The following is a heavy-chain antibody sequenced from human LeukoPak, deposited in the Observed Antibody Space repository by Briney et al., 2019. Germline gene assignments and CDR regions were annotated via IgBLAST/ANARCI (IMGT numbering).Heavy chain of an antibody. J-gene: IGHJ6*04. Sequence: GGSLRLSCAASGFTFSHYYMTWVRQAPGKGLEWVSSISGSSGYIFYADSVKGRFTISRDNAKNSLYLQMNSLRAEDTAVYYCAELGITMIGGVWGKGTTVTISS. D-gene: IGHD3-10*02. CDR3: AELGITMIGGV. CDR2: ISGSSGYI. CDR1: GFTFSHYY. V-gene: IGHV3-21*01.